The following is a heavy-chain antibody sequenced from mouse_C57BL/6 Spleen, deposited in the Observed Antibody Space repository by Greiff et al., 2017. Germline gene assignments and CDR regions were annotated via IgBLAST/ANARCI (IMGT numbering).Heavy chain of an antibody. CDR2: IYPGSGNT. D-gene: IGHD3-1*01. CDR3: ARVGSKAMDY. J-gene: IGHJ4*01. CDR1: GYSFTSYY. Sequence: VMLVESGPELVKPGASVKISCKASGYSFTSYYIHWVKQRPGQGLEWIGWIYPGSGNTKYNEKFKGKATLTADTSSSTAYMQLSSLTSEDSAVYYCARVGSKAMDYWGQGTSVTVSS. V-gene: IGHV1-66*01.